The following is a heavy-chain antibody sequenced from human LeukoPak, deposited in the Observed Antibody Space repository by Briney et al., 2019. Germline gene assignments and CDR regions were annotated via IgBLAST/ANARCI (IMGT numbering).Heavy chain of an antibody. D-gene: IGHD7-27*01. J-gene: IGHJ3*01. Sequence: ASVKVSCKPSGYTFTSYGITWVRQAPGQGLEWMGYINTKSDATIYAQKLQGRVTMARDTSISTVYMELSRLRFDDTAVYYCAKVKPGAFDLWGQGTVVTVSS. CDR3: AKVKPGAFDL. V-gene: IGHV1-2*02. CDR2: INTKSDAT. CDR1: GYTFTSYG.